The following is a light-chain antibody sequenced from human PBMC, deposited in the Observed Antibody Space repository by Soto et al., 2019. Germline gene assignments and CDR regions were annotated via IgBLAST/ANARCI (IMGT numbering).Light chain of an antibody. CDR3: QQYDRSPLT. Sequence: ELVLTQSPGTLSLSPGERATLSCRASQTVSSRSLGWYQQKPGQAPRLLIYDTSRRATGIPDMFSGSGSGTDFTLTISRLEPEDFAVYYCQQYDRSPLTFGGGTRVEIK. V-gene: IGKV3-20*01. CDR1: QTVSSRS. CDR2: DTS. J-gene: IGKJ4*01.